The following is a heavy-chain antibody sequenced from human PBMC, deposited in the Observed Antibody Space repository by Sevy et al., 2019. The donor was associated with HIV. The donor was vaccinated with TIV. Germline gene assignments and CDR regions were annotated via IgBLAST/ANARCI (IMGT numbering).Heavy chain of an antibody. J-gene: IGHJ4*02. CDR1: GGSISSYY. D-gene: IGHD2-8*01. Sequence: ETLSLTCTVSGGSISSYYWSWIRQPPGKGLEWIGYIYYSGSTNYNPSLKSRVTISVDTSKNQFSLKLSSVTAADTAVYYWARDVVYCTNGVCYSSFDYWGQGTLVTVSS. CDR2: IYYSGST. CDR3: ARDVVYCTNGVCYSSFDY. V-gene: IGHV4-59*01.